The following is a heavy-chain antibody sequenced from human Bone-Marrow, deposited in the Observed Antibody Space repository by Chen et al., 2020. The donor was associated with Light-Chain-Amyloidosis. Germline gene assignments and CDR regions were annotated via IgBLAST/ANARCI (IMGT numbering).Heavy chain of an antibody. CDR3: AAGLSH. CDR2: ISESGDNT. V-gene: IGHV3-23*04. J-gene: IGHJ4*02. CDR1: GFTFSSIP. D-gene: IGHD3-16*02. Sequence: VQVVESGGGLVQPGGSLRLSCAASGFTFSSIPMSWIRQAPGKGQEWVSGISESGDNTYYADFVKGRFTISRDNSKNTLYLQMNSLRDEDTAIFYCAAGLSHWGRGTLVTVSS.